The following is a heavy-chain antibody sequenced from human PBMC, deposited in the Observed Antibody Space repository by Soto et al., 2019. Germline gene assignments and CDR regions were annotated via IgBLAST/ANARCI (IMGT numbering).Heavy chain of an antibody. V-gene: IGHV3-9*01. Sequence: GGSLRLSCAASGFTFDDYAMHWVRQAPGKGLEWVSGISWNSGSIGYADSVKGRFTISRDNAKNSLYLQMNSLRAEDTALYYCAKDRFEGSGSPNWFDPWGQGTLVTVSS. CDR3: AKDRFEGSGSPNWFDP. CDR2: ISWNSGSI. CDR1: GFTFDDYA. D-gene: IGHD1-26*01. J-gene: IGHJ5*02.